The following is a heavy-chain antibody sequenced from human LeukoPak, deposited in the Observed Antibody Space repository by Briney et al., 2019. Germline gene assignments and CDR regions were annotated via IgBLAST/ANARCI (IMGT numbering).Heavy chain of an antibody. Sequence: GGSLRLSCAASGFTFSNSGVHWVRQAPGKGLEWVAFIRYDGSDTYYADSVKGRFTISRDNSKNTLYLQMNGLGVEDTAVYYCAKDSGIAAPGRLGFDYWGQGTLVTVSS. CDR2: IRYDGSDT. D-gene: IGHD6-25*01. CDR3: AKDSGIAAPGRLGFDY. V-gene: IGHV3-30*02. CDR1: GFTFSNSG. J-gene: IGHJ4*02.